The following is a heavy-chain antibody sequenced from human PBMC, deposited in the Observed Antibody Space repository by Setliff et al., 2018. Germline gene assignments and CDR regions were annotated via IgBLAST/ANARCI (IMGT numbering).Heavy chain of an antibody. CDR3: ARRSPAYYSDSSGYFYDTSPYMDV. Sequence: SETLSLTCTVSGGPISSGNYYWSWIRQPPGKGLEWIGYVYTSGSTNYNPSLKSRVTISVDTSKNQFSLKLSSVTAADTAVYYCARRSPAYYSDSSGYFYDTSPYMDVWGKGTTVTVSS. CDR2: VYTSGST. CDR1: GGPISSGNYY. D-gene: IGHD3-22*01. J-gene: IGHJ6*03. V-gene: IGHV4-61*01.